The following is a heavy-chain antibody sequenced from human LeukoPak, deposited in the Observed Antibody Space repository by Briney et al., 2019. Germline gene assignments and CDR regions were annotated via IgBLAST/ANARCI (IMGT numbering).Heavy chain of an antibody. Sequence: GASVKVSCKASGYTFTGYYMHWVRQAPGQGLEWMGWINPNSGGTNYAQKFQGRVTMTRDTSISTAYMELSRLRSDDTAVYYCARDRDSSSWSDPTNWFDPWGQGTLVTVSS. CDR1: GYTFTGYY. D-gene: IGHD6-13*01. J-gene: IGHJ5*02. CDR3: ARDRDSSSWSDPTNWFDP. CDR2: INPNSGGT. V-gene: IGHV1-2*02.